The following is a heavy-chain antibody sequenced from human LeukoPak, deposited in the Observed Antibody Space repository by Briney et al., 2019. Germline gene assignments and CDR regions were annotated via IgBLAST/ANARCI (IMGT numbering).Heavy chain of an antibody. D-gene: IGHD4-17*01. CDR3: ASITVTTGLPYYYYGMDV. V-gene: IGHV3-66*01. J-gene: IGHJ6*02. Sequence: RGSLRLSCAASGFTVSSNYMSWVRQAPGKGLEWVSVIYSGGSTYYADSVKGRFTISRDNSKNTLYLQMNSLRAEDTAVYYCASITVTTGLPYYYYGMDVWGQGTTVTVSS. CDR2: IYSGGST. CDR1: GFTVSSNY.